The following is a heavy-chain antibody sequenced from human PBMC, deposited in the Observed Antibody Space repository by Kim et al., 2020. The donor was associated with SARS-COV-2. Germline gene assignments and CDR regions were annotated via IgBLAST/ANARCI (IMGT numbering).Heavy chain of an antibody. D-gene: IGHD6-6*01. Sequence: LKSRVTISVDTSKNQFSLKLSSVTAADTAVYYCARAYSSSVFPTYNWFDPWGQGTLVTVSS. CDR3: ARAYSSSVFPTYNWFDP. V-gene: IGHV4-39*01. J-gene: IGHJ5*02.